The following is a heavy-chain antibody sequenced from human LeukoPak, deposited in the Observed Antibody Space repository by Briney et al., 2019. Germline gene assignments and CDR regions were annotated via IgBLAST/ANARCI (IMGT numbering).Heavy chain of an antibody. CDR2: ISGSGGST. Sequence: GGSLRLSCAASGFTFSSYAMSWVRQAPGKGLEWVSAISGSGGSTYYADSVKGRFTISRDNSKNTLYLQMNSLRAEDTAVYYCAKPEKYGSGWYFRRPFNSGAQGPLVTVSS. D-gene: IGHD6-19*01. CDR1: GFTFSSYA. V-gene: IGHV3-23*01. CDR3: AKPEKYGSGWYFRRPFNS. J-gene: IGHJ4*02.